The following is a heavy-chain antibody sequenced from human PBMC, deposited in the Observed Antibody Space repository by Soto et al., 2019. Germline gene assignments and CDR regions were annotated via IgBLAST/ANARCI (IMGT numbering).Heavy chain of an antibody. CDR3: ARFSRDGYNYWYDF. J-gene: IGHJ4*02. CDR1: GYTFSSYA. Sequence: SVKVSCKASGYTFSSYAMHWVRQSPVQRLEWMGWINAGNGNTKYAQRFQGRVTITRDTSASTAYMEVSSLRSEDTSIYYCARFSRDGYNYWYDFWGQGTLVTVSS. CDR2: INAGNGNT. D-gene: IGHD5-12*01. V-gene: IGHV1-3*01.